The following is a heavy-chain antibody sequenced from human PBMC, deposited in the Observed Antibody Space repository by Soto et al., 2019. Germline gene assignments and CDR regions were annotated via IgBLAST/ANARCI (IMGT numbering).Heavy chain of an antibody. J-gene: IGHJ6*02. D-gene: IGHD3-10*01. CDR1: GFTFSSYA. CDR2: ISSNGGST. V-gene: IGHV3-64*01. Sequence: EVQLVESGGGLVQPGGSLRLSCAASGFTFSSYAMHWVRQAPGKGLEYVSAISSNGGSTYYANSVKGRFTISRDNSKNTLYLQMGSLRAEDMAVYYCPRWPHVRITMVRGATLYYYYGMDVWGQGTTVTVSS. CDR3: PRWPHVRITMVRGATLYYYYGMDV.